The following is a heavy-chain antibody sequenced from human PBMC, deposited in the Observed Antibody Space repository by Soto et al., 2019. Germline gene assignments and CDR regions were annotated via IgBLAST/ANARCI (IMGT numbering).Heavy chain of an antibody. J-gene: IGHJ4*02. D-gene: IGHD2-15*01. Sequence: QVQLQQWGAGLLKPSETLSRTCAVYGGSFSGYYWSWIRQPPGKGLEWIGEIEPSGSTNYNPSRKSRVSLALDTSKNHFSVNLNSVTAADTAVYYCARLVGSGWGQGTLVTVSS. V-gene: IGHV4-34*01. CDR2: IEPSGST. CDR3: ARLVGSG. CDR1: GGSFSGYY.